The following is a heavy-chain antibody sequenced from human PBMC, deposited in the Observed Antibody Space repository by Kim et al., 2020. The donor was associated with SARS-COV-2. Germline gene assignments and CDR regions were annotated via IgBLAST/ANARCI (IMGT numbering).Heavy chain of an antibody. CDR3: ARDYLGNGYSYGYYYGMDV. D-gene: IGHD5-18*01. J-gene: IGHJ6*02. V-gene: IGHV3-30*04. CDR2: ISYDGSNK. Sequence: GGSLRLSCAASGFTFSSYAMHWVRQAPGKGLEWVAVISYDGSNKYYADSVKGRFTISRDNSKNTLYLQMNSLRAEDTAVYYCARDYLGNGYSYGYYYGMDVWGQGTTVTVSS. CDR1: GFTFSSYA.